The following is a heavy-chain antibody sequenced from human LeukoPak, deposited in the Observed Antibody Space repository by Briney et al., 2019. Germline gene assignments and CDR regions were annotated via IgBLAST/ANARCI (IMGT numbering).Heavy chain of an antibody. CDR2: IFGSGGSA. J-gene: IGHJ4*02. V-gene: IGHV3-23*01. D-gene: IGHD6-19*01. CDR3: AKTTTGYSSGRYPAWPVDH. CDR1: GFTFSSYA. Sequence: GGSLRLSCAASGFTFSSYAMYWARQAPGKGLEWVSGIFGSGGSAHYADSVKGRFTISRDNSKNTVYLQMDSLRAEDTAVYYCAKTTTGYSSGRYPAWPVDHWAQGTLVTVSS.